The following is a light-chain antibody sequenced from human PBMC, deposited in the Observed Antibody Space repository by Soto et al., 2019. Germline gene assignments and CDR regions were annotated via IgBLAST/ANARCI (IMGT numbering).Light chain of an antibody. V-gene: IGKV3-20*01. J-gene: IGKJ1*01. CDR1: QTVSSSY. Sequence: EIVLTQSPGTLSLSPGERATLSCRASQTVSSSYLAWYQQKPGQAPRLLISGASSRATGIPDRFSGSASGTDFTLTISRLEPEDFAVYYCQKYGSSPPSFGQGTKVDI. CDR2: GAS. CDR3: QKYGSSPPS.